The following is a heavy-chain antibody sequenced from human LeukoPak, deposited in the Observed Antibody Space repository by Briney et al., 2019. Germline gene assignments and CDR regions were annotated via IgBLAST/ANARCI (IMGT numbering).Heavy chain of an antibody. CDR1: GYAFTAYQ. CDR2: INPNSGGS. CDR3: ARVKLITGFDY. J-gene: IGHJ4*02. V-gene: IGHV1-2*02. Sequence: ASVKVSCKSSGYAFTAYQMHWVRQAPGQGLEWVGWINPNSGGSNYAQRFQGRVTVTRDTSINTAYMELSRLRPDDTAVYYCARVKLITGFDYWGQGTLVTVSS. D-gene: IGHD3-22*01.